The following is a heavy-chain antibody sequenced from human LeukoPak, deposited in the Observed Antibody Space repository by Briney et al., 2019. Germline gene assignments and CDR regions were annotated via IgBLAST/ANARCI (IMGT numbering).Heavy chain of an antibody. CDR3: ASGSSGRYFLYFEY. CDR1: GFTFSSYW. J-gene: IGHJ4*02. CDR2: IKQDGAEK. D-gene: IGHD6-19*01. V-gene: IGHV3-7*01. Sequence: GGSLRLSCAASGFTFSSYWMGWVRQAPGKGLEWVASIKQDGAEKHYVDSVKGRFTISRDNAENLLYLQMNSLRVEDTAVYYCASGSSGRYFLYFEYWGQGALLTVSS.